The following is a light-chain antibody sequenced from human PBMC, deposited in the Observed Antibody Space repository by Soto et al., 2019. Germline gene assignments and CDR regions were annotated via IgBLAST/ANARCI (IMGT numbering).Light chain of an antibody. CDR1: SSDVGGYNY. Sequence: QSALTQPPSASGSPGQSVTISCTGTSSDVGGYNYVSWYQHHPGRAPKLIIYEVSNRPLGVPDRLSGSKAGNTASLTVSGLQAEDEADYYCVSYAGNSVVFGGGTKLTVL. CDR2: EVS. CDR3: VSYAGNSVV. V-gene: IGLV2-8*01. J-gene: IGLJ2*01.